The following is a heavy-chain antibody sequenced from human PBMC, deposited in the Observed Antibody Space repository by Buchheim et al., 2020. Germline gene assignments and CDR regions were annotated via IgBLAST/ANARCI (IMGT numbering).Heavy chain of an antibody. CDR1: GYTFTSYY. D-gene: IGHD2-2*01. CDR3: ARDLKDIVVVPAVPDGFDP. Sequence: QVQLVQSGAEVKKPGASVKVSCKASGYTFTSYYMHWVRQAPGQGLEWMGIINPSGGSTSYAQKFQGRVTMTRDTSTSTVYMELSSLRSEDTAVYYCARDLKDIVVVPAVPDGFDPWGQGTL. V-gene: IGHV1-46*01. J-gene: IGHJ5*02. CDR2: INPSGGST.